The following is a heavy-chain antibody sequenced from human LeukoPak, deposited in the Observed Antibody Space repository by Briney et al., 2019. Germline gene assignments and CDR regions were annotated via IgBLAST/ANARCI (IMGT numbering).Heavy chain of an antibody. D-gene: IGHD6-6*01. CDR2: LSDGGTRI. J-gene: IGHJ4*02. CDR3: ANTHCDSSPIVWNF. V-gene: IGHV3-23*01. Sequence: PGGSLRLSCIASGFTFRNYGMNWVRQAPGKGLEWVSGLSDGGTRIFYADSVKGRFTVSRDNSKNTLYLQMDSLRAEDTAVYYCANTHCDSSPIVWNFWGQGTLVTVSS. CDR1: GFTFRNYG.